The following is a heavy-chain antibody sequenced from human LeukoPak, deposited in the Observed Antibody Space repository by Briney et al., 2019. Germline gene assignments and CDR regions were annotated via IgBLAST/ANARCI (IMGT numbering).Heavy chain of an antibody. CDR3: ASGTSSDY. D-gene: IGHD2/OR15-2a*01. V-gene: IGHV3-33*01. CDR1: GFTFSSYG. J-gene: IGHJ4*02. CDR2: IWYDGSNK. Sequence: GGSLRLSCAASGFTFSSYGMHWVRQAPGKGLERGAVIWYDGSNKYYADSVKGRFTISRDNSKNTLYLQMNSLRAEDTAVYYCASGTSSDYWGQGTLVTVSS.